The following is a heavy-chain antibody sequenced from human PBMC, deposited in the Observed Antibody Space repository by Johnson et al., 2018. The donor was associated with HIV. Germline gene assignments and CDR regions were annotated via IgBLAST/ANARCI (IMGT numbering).Heavy chain of an antibody. V-gene: IGHV3-30*18. CDR1: GFIFSTYA. Sequence: QVQLVESGGGVVQPGRSLRLSCAASGFIFSTYAMHWVRQVPGKGLEWVALISYDGTDKYYADSVKGRFTISRDNSKNTLYLQINSLRIEDTAVYHCAKDRIGDYADAFDIWGQGTMVTVSS. CDR3: AKDRIGDYADAFDI. J-gene: IGHJ3*02. D-gene: IGHD4-17*01. CDR2: ISYDGTDK.